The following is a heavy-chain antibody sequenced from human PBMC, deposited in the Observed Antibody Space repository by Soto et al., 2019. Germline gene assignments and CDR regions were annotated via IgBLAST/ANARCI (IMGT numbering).Heavy chain of an antibody. CDR1: GFTFFTYD. D-gene: IGHD3-10*01. CDR3: VRRLSLSYGHYGMDV. V-gene: IGHV3-13*01. J-gene: IGHJ6*02. Sequence: GGSLRLSCKASGFTFFTYDMHWVRQLPGEGLEWVSGIGTVGNTDYLGSVKGRFTISRDNAQGSVYLDMDDLRAGDTAVYFCVRRLSLSYGHYGMDVWGQGTTVTVSS. CDR2: IGTVGNT.